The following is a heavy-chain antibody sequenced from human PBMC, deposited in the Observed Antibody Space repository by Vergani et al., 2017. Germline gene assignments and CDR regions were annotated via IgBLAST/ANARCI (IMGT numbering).Heavy chain of an antibody. J-gene: IGHJ5*02. Sequence: QVQLQESGPGLVKPSETLSLTCTVSGGSITNNFWSWIRRPPGKGLEWIGYIHHSGATNSKSSLRSRVSISIDTSKSSFSLRLTSVTAADTAVYYCASDTHSGQRADRWGQGILVTVTS. V-gene: IGHV4-59*01. D-gene: IGHD6-19*01. CDR3: ASDTHSGQRADR. CDR2: IHHSGAT. CDR1: GGSITNNF.